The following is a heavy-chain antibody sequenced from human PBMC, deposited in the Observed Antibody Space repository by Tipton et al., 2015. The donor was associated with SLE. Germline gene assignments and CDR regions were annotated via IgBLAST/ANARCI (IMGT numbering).Heavy chain of an antibody. D-gene: IGHD4-17*01. Sequence: GLVKPSETLSLTCSVSGGSIISSSYSWGWIRQSPGKGLEWIGTISYSGSPYYNPSLKSRVTISVDTSKNQFSLKVNSVTAADTAVYYCPRHDSDDGYTDSWGQGTLVTVSS. V-gene: IGHV4-39*01. CDR2: ISYSGSP. CDR1: GGSIISSSYS. CDR3: PRHDSDDGYTDS. J-gene: IGHJ4*02.